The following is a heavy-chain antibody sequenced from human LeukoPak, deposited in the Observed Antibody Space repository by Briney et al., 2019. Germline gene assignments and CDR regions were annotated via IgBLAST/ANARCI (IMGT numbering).Heavy chain of an antibody. CDR2: INHSGST. J-gene: IGHJ3*02. CDR1: GGSFSGYY. CDR3: ARDAFDT. V-gene: IGHV4-34*01. Sequence: PSETLSLTCAVYGGSFSGYYWNWIRQPPGKGLEWIGEINHSGSTNYNPSLKSRVTISVDTSKNQFSLKLSSVTAADTAVYYCARDAFDTWGQGTMVTVSS.